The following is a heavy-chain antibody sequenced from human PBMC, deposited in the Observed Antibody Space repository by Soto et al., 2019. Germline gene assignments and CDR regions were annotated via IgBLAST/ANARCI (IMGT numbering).Heavy chain of an antibody. CDR2: VNPILSMS. J-gene: IGHJ4*02. D-gene: IGHD3-10*01. CDR1: GDTFSFYT. Sequence: QVQLVQSGAELTKPGSSVQVSCKASGDTFSFYTINWVRQAPGLGLEWMGRVNPILSMSNYAQKFQGRVTMTADKSTSTAYMELRSLRSEDTAFYYCATSYGSGYRAFDYWGQGALVTVSS. CDR3: ATSYGSGYRAFDY. V-gene: IGHV1-69*02.